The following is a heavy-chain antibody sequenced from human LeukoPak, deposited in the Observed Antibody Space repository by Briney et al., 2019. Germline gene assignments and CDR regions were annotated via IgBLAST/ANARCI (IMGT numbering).Heavy chain of an antibody. CDR2: IYYSGST. CDR1: GGSISSGGYY. CDR3: ARDRGSSLEDYFDY. Sequence: MASQTLSLTCTVSGGSISSGGYYWSWIRQHPGKGLEWIGYIYYSGSTYYNPSLKGRVTISVDTSKNQFSLKLSSVTAADTAVYYCARDRGSSLEDYFDYWGQGTLVTVSS. D-gene: IGHD6-13*01. V-gene: IGHV4-31*03. J-gene: IGHJ4*02.